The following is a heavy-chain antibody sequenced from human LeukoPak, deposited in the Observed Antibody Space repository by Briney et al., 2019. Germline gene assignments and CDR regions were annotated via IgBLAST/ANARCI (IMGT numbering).Heavy chain of an antibody. CDR3: ARLLADNWFDP. J-gene: IGHJ5*02. V-gene: IGHV4-59*08. Sequence: PSETLSLTCAVYGGSFSSYYWSWIRQPPGKGLEWIGYIYYGVSTNYNPSLKSRVTISLDTSKKQISLKVRSVTAADTAIYYCARLLADNWFDPWGQGTLVTVSS. D-gene: IGHD6-13*01. CDR2: IYYGVST. CDR1: GGSFSSYY.